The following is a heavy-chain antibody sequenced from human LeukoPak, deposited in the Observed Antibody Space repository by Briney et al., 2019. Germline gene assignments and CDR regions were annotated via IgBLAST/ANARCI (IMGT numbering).Heavy chain of an antibody. CDR2: IKQDGSEK. Sequence: PGGSLRLSCAASGFTFSSYWMSWVRQAPGKGLEWVANIKQDGSEKYYVDSVKGRFTISRDNAKNSLYLQMNSLRAEDTAVYYCARDPGSYRYVFDYWGQGTLVTVSS. J-gene: IGHJ4*02. CDR3: ARDPGSYRYVFDY. D-gene: IGHD3-16*02. V-gene: IGHV3-7*03. CDR1: GFTFSSYW.